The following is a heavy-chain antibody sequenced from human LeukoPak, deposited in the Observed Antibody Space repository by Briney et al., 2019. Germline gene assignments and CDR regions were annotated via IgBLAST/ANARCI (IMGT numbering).Heavy chain of an antibody. CDR1: GYTFTSYW. V-gene: IGHV5-51*01. CDR2: IYPGDSDT. CDR3: ARVRNPYGTTTDVNWFES. D-gene: IGHD1-1*01. Sequence: KPGESLKISCKGSGYTFTSYWIGWVRQMPGKGLEWMGFIYPGDSDTRYSPSFEGQVTMSADKSFSTAYLQWSSLRASDTAMYYCARVRNPYGTTTDVNWFESWGPGTLVAVSS. J-gene: IGHJ5*01.